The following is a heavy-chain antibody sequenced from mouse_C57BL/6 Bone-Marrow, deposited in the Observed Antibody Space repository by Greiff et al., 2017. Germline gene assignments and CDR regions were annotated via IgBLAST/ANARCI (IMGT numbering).Heavy chain of an antibody. CDR3: TTSYGSPCWYFDV. V-gene: IGHV14-4*01. CDR1: GFNIKDDY. CDR2: IDPENGDT. D-gene: IGHD1-1*01. J-gene: IGHJ1*03. Sequence: EVQLQQSGAELVRPGASVKLSCTASGFNIKDDYMHWVKQRPEQGLEWIGWIDPENGDTEYASKFQGKATITADTSSNTAYLQRSSLTSEDTAVYYCTTSYGSPCWYFDVWGTGTTVTVSS.